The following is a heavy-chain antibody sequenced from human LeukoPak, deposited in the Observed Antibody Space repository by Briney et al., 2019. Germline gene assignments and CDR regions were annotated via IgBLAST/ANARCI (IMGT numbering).Heavy chain of an antibody. V-gene: IGHV4-59*01. J-gene: IGHJ5*02. CDR1: GGSISTYY. CDR3: ARGREYYDSSGYYYWFDP. Sequence: TPSETLSLTCTVSGGSISTYYWSWIRQPPGKGLEWIGHLFYSGNTKYNPSLKSRVTISEDTSKNQFSLKLSSVTAADTAVYYCARGREYYDSSGYYYWFDPWGQGTLVTVSS. CDR2: LFYSGNT. D-gene: IGHD3-22*01.